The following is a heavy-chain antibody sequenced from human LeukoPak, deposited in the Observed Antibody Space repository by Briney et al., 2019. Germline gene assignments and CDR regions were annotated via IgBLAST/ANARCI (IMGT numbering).Heavy chain of an antibody. D-gene: IGHD2/OR15-2a*01. CDR3: ARGVFLRSWFDP. V-gene: IGHV4-34*01. Sequence: SETLSLTCAVYGGSFSGYYWSWIRQPPGKGLEWIGEINHIGSTNYNPSLKSRVTISVDTSKNQFSLKLSSVTAADTAVYYCARGVFLRSWFDPWGQGTLVTVSS. J-gene: IGHJ5*02. CDR1: GGSFSGYY. CDR2: INHIGST.